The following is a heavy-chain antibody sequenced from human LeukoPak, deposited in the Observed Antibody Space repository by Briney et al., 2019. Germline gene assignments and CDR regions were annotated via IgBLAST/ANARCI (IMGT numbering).Heavy chain of an antibody. D-gene: IGHD4-17*01. CDR2: IKQDGSEK. Sequence: GGSLRLSCAASGFTFSSYWMSWVRQAPGKGLEWVANIKQDGSEKYYVDSVKGRFTISRDNAKNSLYLQMNSLRAEDTAVYYCARDQFRTGDSYYYYYYYMDVWGKGTTVTVSS. V-gene: IGHV3-7*01. CDR1: GFTFSSYW. J-gene: IGHJ6*03. CDR3: ARDQFRTGDSYYYYYYYMDV.